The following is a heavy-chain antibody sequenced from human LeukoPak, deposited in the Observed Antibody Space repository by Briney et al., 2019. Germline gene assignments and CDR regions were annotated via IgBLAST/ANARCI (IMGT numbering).Heavy chain of an antibody. J-gene: IGHJ4*02. V-gene: IGHV3-23*01. CDR1: GFTFSSYA. D-gene: IGHD2-21*02. CDR3: AEEWRYLMVVTAIKGVFDY. Sequence: GGSLRLSCAASGFTFSSYAMSWVRQAPGKGLEWVSAISGSGGSTYYADSVKGRFTISRDNSKNTLYLQMNSLRAEDTAVYYCAEEWRYLMVVTAIKGVFDYWGQGPLVTVSS. CDR2: ISGSGGST.